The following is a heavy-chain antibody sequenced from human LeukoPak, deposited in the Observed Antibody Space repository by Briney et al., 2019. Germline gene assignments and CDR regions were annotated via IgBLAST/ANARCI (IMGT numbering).Heavy chain of an antibody. V-gene: IGHV4-34*01. CDR1: GGSFSGYY. J-gene: IGHJ4*02. CDR2: INHSGST. Sequence: PSETLSLACAVYGGSFSGYYWSWIRQPPGKGLEWIGEINHSGSTNYNPSLKSQVTISVDTSKNQFSLKLSSVTAADTAVYYCARTSGVDYCSSTSCYYDYWGQGTLVTVSS. D-gene: IGHD2-2*01. CDR3: ARTSGVDYCSSTSCYYDY.